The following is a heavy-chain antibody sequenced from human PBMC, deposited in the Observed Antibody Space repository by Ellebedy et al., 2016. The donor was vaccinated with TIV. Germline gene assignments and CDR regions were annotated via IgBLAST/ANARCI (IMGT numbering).Heavy chain of an antibody. J-gene: IGHJ5*02. V-gene: IGHV3-7*01. D-gene: IGHD4-17*01. Sequence: PGGSLRLSCAASGFSFCSYWMSWVRQAPGKGLEWVANIYQDGGVQYYVDSVKGRFTISRDNADNSLFLQMNSLRAEDTAVYYCARRGSYGDYAVQINSWFDTWGRGTLVAVSS. CDR1: GFSFCSYW. CDR3: ARRGSYGDYAVQINSWFDT. CDR2: IYQDGGVQ.